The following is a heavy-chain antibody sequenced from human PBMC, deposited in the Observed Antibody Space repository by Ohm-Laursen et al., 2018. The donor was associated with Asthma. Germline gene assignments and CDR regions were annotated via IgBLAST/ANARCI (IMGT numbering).Heavy chain of an antibody. CDR3: AREPTTVAPWFFDL. V-gene: IGHV4-59*01. Sequence: SDTLSLTCTVSGGSISTYSWSWLRQPPGKGLEWIGNIYYSGSTNYNPSLKSRVTISVDTSKNQFSLRVGSVTSADTAVYYCAREPTTVAPWFFDLWGRGTLVTVSS. D-gene: IGHD4-23*01. CDR1: GGSISTYS. J-gene: IGHJ2*01. CDR2: IYYSGST.